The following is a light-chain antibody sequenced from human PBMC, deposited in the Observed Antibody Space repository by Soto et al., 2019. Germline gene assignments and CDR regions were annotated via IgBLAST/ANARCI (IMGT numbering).Light chain of an antibody. J-gene: IGKJ1*01. Sequence: EIVMTQSPATLSVSPGERATLSCRASQSVGSNLAWYQQKPGQAPRLLIYGASTRATDIPGRFSGSGSGTEFTLTISSLQSEDFAVYYCQHKETFGQGTRMEIK. CDR3: QHKET. CDR2: GAS. V-gene: IGKV3-15*01. CDR1: QSVGSN.